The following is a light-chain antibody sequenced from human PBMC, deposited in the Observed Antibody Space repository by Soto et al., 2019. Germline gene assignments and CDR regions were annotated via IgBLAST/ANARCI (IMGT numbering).Light chain of an antibody. Sequence: EIVLTQSPGPLSLSPGERATLSCRASQSVSSYLAWHQQKPGQAPRLLIYDASNRATGIPARFSGSGSGTDFTLTISSLEPDDFAVYYCQQRSYWPFTFGPGTKVDIK. V-gene: IGKV3-11*01. CDR2: DAS. J-gene: IGKJ3*01. CDR1: QSVSSY. CDR3: QQRSYWPFT.